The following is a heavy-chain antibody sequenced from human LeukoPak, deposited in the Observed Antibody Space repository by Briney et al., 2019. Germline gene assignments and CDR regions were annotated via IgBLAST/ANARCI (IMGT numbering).Heavy chain of an antibody. CDR1: GGSISSGSYY. Sequence: SQTLSLTCTVSGGSISSGSYYWSWIRQPAGKGLEWIGRIYTSGSTNYKPSLKSRVTISVDTSKNQFSLKLSSVTAADTAVYYCARVVLGGYSYGLGLAFDIWGQGTMVTVSS. J-gene: IGHJ3*02. CDR2: IYTSGST. V-gene: IGHV4-61*02. D-gene: IGHD5-18*01. CDR3: ARVVLGGYSYGLGLAFDI.